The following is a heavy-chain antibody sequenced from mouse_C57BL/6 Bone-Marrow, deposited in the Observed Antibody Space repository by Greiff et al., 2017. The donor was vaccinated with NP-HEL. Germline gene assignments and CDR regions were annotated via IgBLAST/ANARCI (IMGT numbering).Heavy chain of an antibody. D-gene: IGHD4-1*01. CDR2: ISGGGGNT. Sequence: EVKLVESGGGLVKPGGSLKLSCAASGFTFSSYTMSWVRQTPEKRLEWVATISGGGGNTYYPDSVKGRFTISRDNAKNTLYLQMSSLRSEDTALYYCARHDLGRGAMDYWGQGTSVTVSS. V-gene: IGHV5-9*01. J-gene: IGHJ4*01. CDR1: GFTFSSYT. CDR3: ARHDLGRGAMDY.